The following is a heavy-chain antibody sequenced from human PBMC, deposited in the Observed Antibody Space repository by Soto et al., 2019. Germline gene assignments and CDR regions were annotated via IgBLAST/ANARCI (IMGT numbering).Heavy chain of an antibody. CDR2: LYDGGTT. D-gene: IGHD3-10*01. CDR3: ARGFWDLGPSFFGMDV. CDR1: GSSITAYH. V-gene: IGHV4-59*01. J-gene: IGHJ6*02. Sequence: QLQLQESGPGLVKASETLSLTCTVSGSSITAYHWSWIRQFPGHKLEWIGYLYDGGTTDYNPALTSRVTISGDTSKNNFSLNLRSVTAADTAVYYCARGFWDLGPSFFGMDVWGQGTTVIVSS.